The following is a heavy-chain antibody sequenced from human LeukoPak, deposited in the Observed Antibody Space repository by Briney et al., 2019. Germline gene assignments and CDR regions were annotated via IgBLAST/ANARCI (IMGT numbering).Heavy chain of an antibody. J-gene: IGHJ2*01. Sequence: GGSLRLSCAPSGLTFSVSPMHWVRQASGKGLEWVCRIRSKANLYATTYSASVRGRFSISRDDSKNTAYLQMNSLQTEDTAVYFCSSKSSPSGWYFDLWGRGTLVTVSS. CDR3: SSKSSPSGWYFDL. CDR1: GLTFSVSP. CDR2: IRSKANLYAT. V-gene: IGHV3-73*01.